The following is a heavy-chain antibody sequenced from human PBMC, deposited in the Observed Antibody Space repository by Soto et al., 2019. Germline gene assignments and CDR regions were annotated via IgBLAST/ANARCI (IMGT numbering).Heavy chain of an antibody. D-gene: IGHD6-13*01. Sequence: GSLRLSCAASGFTFSSYWMHWVRQAPGKGLVWVSRINSDGSSTSYADSVKGRFTISRDNAKNTLYLQMNSLRAEDTAVYYCAREYSSSRYFDYWGQGTLVTVSS. CDR1: GFTFSSYW. CDR3: AREYSSSRYFDY. CDR2: INSDGSST. J-gene: IGHJ4*02. V-gene: IGHV3-74*01.